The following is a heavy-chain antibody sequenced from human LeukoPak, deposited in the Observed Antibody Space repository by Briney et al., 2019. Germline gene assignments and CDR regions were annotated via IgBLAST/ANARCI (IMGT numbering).Heavy chain of an antibody. J-gene: IGHJ6*03. CDR2: VFHTGST. CDR1: GGSIDTYY. CDR3: VRDAYYYYYMDV. V-gene: IGHV4-59*12. Sequence: SETLSLTCTVSGGSIDTYYWNWIRQPPGKGLEWIGYVFHTGSTNYNPSLKSRVTMSVDTSKNQFSLKLSSVTAADTAVYYCVRDAYYYYYMDVWGKGTTVTISS.